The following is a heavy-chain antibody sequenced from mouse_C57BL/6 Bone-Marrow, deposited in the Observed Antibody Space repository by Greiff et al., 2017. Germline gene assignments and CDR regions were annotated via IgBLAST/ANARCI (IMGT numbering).Heavy chain of an antibody. CDR3: ARIYDGYYVGYFDY. CDR2: ISDGGSYT. Sequence: DVKLVESGGGLVKPGGSLKLSCAASGFTFSSYAMSWVRQTPEKRLEWVATISDGGSYTYYPDNVKGRFTISRDNAKNNLYLQMSHLKSEDTAMYYCARIYDGYYVGYFDYWCQGTTLTVSS. V-gene: IGHV5-4*03. D-gene: IGHD2-3*01. J-gene: IGHJ2*01. CDR1: GFTFSSYA.